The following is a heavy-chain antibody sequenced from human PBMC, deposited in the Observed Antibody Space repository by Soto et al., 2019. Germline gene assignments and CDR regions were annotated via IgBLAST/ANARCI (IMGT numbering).Heavy chain of an antibody. V-gene: IGHV3-33*01. D-gene: IGHD6-19*01. CDR2: IWYDGSNK. J-gene: IGHJ3*02. CDR1: GFTFSSYG. CDR3: ARDREGWQWLVLGAFDI. Sequence: GGSLRLSCAASGFTFSSYGMHWVRQAPGKGLEWVAVIWYDGSNKYYADSVKGRFTISRDNSKNTLYLQMNSLRAEDTAVYYCARDREGWQWLVLGAFDIWGQGTMVTVSS.